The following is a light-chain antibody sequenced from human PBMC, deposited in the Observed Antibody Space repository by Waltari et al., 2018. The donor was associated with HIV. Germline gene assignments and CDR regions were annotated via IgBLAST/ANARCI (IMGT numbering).Light chain of an antibody. V-gene: IGLV1-40*01. CDR2: GNN. CDR3: QSHDSSLSGYV. CDR1: SSNIGAGYH. J-gene: IGLJ1*01. Sequence: QRVTISCTGSSSNIGAGYHVHWYQQLPGTAPKLLIYGNNNRPSGVPDRFSGSKSGTSASLAITGLQAEDEADYHCQSHDSSLSGYVFGTGTKVTVL.